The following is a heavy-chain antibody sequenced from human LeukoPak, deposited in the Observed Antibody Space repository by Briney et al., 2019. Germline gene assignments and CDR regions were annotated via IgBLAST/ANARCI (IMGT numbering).Heavy chain of an antibody. J-gene: IGHJ4*02. CDR3: ARVASGSSSSRCFDY. Sequence: PSETLPLTCTGTGGSVSSYYLNWIRQPPGKELEWIGFIYSSGSTNYSPSLKSRVTISIDTSKNQFSLRLSSVPAADTAVYYCARVASGSSSSRCFDYWGQGTLVTVSS. D-gene: IGHD6-6*01. CDR1: GGSVSSYY. V-gene: IGHV4-4*08. CDR2: IYSSGST.